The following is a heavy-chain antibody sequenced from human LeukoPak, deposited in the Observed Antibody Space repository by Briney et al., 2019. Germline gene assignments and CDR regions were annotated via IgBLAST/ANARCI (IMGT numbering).Heavy chain of an antibody. CDR3: ARRDISTGWSFDY. J-gene: IGHJ4*02. V-gene: IGHV4-39*01. Sequence: SETLSLTCTVSGGSINNSSYFWGWIRQSPGKELEWIASIYYRGSTYYNPSLKSRVTIFLDTSESQVSLRLYSVTAADTAVYYCARRDISTGWSFDYWGQGTLVTVSS. CDR2: IYYRGST. CDR1: GGSINNSSYF. D-gene: IGHD6-19*01.